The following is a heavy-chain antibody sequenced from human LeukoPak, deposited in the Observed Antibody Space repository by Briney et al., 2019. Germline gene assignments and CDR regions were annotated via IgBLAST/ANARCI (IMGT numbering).Heavy chain of an antibody. CDR1: GYTFTSYY. V-gene: IGHV7-4-1*02. Sequence: EASVKVSCKASGYTFTSYYMHWVRQAPGQGLEWMGWINTNTGNPTYAQGFTGRFVFSLDTSVSTAYLQISSLKAEDTAVYYCASSVTWFGELLGNWFDPWGQGTLVTVSS. D-gene: IGHD3-10*01. J-gene: IGHJ5*02. CDR3: ASSVTWFGELLGNWFDP. CDR2: INTNTGNP.